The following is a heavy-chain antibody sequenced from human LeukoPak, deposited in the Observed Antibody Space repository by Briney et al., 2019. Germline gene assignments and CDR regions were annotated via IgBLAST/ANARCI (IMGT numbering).Heavy chain of an antibody. J-gene: IGHJ4*02. Sequence: ASVKVSCKTSGYTFTSYDINWVRQATGQGLEWMGWISAYNGNTNYAQKLQGRVTMTTDTSTSTAYMELRSLRSDDTAVYYCAREYYYDSSGYYLRGYWGQGTLVTVSS. CDR2: ISAYNGNT. D-gene: IGHD3-22*01. CDR1: GYTFTSYD. CDR3: AREYYYDSSGYYLRGY. V-gene: IGHV1-18*01.